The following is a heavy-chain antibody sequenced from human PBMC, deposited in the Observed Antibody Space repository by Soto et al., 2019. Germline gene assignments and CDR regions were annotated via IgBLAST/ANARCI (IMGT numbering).Heavy chain of an antibody. Sequence: QLQESCPGMLKPSQTLSLTCTVSGGSITSVGYYWNWIRQIPGKGLEWIGYIYFSESTYYNPSLKIRITISVDTSKNQFSLRRTSVTAADTAVYYCAYTDSSASQMAFDLWGQGIMVTVSS. CDR2: IYFSEST. J-gene: IGHJ3*01. D-gene: IGHD3-22*01. V-gene: IGHV4-31*03. CDR1: GGSITSVGYY. CDR3: AYTDSSASQMAFDL.